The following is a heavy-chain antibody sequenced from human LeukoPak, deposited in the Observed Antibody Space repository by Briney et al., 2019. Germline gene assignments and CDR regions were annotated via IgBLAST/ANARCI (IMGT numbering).Heavy chain of an antibody. CDR1: GGSISGHY. J-gene: IGHJ5*02. CDR3: ARDLISEYSRSHSHFDP. CDR2: IYYRGST. V-gene: IGHV4-59*11. D-gene: IGHD5-12*01. Sequence: SETLSLTCTVSGGSISGHYWSWIRQPPGKGLEWIGYIYYRGSTSYNPSLKSRVTVSVDTSKNQFSLDLSSVTAADTAVYYCARDLISEYSRSHSHFDPWGQGTLVTVSS.